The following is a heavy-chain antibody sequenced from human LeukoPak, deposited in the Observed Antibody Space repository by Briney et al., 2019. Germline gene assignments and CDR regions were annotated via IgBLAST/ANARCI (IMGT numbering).Heavy chain of an antibody. J-gene: IGHJ4*02. V-gene: IGHV3-30*03. CDR1: GFTFSSYG. CDR3: ARATPGVNFYDSSGIDY. CDR2: ISYDGSNK. D-gene: IGHD3-22*01. Sequence: GGSLRLSCAVSGFTFSSYGMHWVRQAPGKGLEWVAVISYDGSNKYYADSVKGRFTISRDNSKNTLYLQMSSLRVEDTAVYYCARATPGVNFYDSSGIDYWGQGALVTVSS.